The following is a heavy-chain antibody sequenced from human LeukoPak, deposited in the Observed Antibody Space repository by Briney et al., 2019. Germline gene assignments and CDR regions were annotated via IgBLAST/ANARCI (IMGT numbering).Heavy chain of an antibody. CDR3: SRLEYGSGSYYRDDAFNI. CDR2: INPNSGGT. D-gene: IGHD3-10*01. J-gene: IGHJ3*02. Sequence: ASVKVSCKASGYTFTGYYMHWVRQAPGQGLELMGWINPNSGGTNYAQKFQGRVTMTRDTSISTAYMELSRLRSDDTAVYYCSRLEYGSGSYYRDDAFNICGQGTMVTVSS. V-gene: IGHV1-2*02. CDR1: GYTFTGYY.